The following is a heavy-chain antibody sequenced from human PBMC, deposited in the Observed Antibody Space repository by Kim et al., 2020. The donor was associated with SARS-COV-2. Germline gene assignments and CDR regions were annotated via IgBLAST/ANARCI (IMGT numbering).Heavy chain of an antibody. V-gene: IGHV3-21*01. Sequence: GGSLRLSCAASGFTFSSYSMNWVRQAPGKGLEWVSSISSSSSYIYYADSVKGRFTITRDNAKNSLYLQMNSLRAEDTAVYYCARDALGGWIDYWGQGTLVTVSS. J-gene: IGHJ4*02. CDR2: ISSSSSYI. CDR3: ARDALGGWIDY. CDR1: GFTFSSYS. D-gene: IGHD3-16*01.